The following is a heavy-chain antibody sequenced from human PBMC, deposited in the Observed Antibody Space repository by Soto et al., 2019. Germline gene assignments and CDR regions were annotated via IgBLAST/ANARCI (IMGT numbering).Heavy chain of an antibody. CDR1: GYIFINYG. D-gene: IGHD2-2*01. Sequence: ASVKVSCKASGYIFINYGITWVRQAPGQGLEWMGWISGYNGNTKYADKLQGRVTMTTDASTTTAYMELRSLRSDDTAVYYCARDEVPAANWLDRWGQGTLVTVSS. V-gene: IGHV1-18*01. J-gene: IGHJ5*02. CDR2: ISGYNGNT. CDR3: ARDEVPAANWLDR.